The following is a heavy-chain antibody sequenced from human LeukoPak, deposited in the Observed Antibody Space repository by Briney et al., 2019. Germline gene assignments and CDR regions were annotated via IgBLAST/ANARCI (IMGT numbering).Heavy chain of an antibody. CDR1: GFTFDDYG. D-gene: IGHD6-19*01. J-gene: IGHJ5*02. CDR2: INWNGGST. Sequence: SGGSLRLSCAASGFTFDDYGMSWVRQAPGKGLEWVSGINWNGGSTGYADSVKGRFTISRDNAKNSLYLQMNSLRAEDTAVYYCASLHSSGWDPWGQGTLVTVSS. CDR3: ASLHSSGWDP. V-gene: IGHV3-20*04.